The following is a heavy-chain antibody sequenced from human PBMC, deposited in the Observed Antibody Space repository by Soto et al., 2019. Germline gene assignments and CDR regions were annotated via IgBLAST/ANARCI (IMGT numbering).Heavy chain of an antibody. J-gene: IGHJ6*02. Sequence: GGSLRLSCSASGFTFSSYAMHWVRQAPGKGLEYVSAISSNGGSTYYADSVKGRFTISRDNSKNTLYLQMSSLRAEDTAVYYCVKGVVPAAIKDNNSLPDYYYGMDVWGQGTTVTVSS. CDR1: GFTFSSYA. V-gene: IGHV3-64D*08. CDR2: ISSNGGST. CDR3: VKGVVPAAIKDNNSLPDYYYGMDV. D-gene: IGHD2-2*01.